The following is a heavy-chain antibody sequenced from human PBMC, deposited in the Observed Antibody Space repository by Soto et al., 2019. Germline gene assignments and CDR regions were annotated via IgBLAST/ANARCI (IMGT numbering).Heavy chain of an antibody. CDR3: ARSSGVPTPDFDY. V-gene: IGHV3-30-3*01. D-gene: IGHD3-3*01. CDR1: GFAFNIYA. CDR2: ISHDGTNR. Sequence: GGSLRLSCAASGFAFNIYAIHWVRQAPGKGLEWVAVISHDGTNRYYTDSVRGRFTISRDNSKNTVYLEMDSLRADDTAVYYCARSSGVPTPDFDYWGQGTLVTVSS. J-gene: IGHJ4*02.